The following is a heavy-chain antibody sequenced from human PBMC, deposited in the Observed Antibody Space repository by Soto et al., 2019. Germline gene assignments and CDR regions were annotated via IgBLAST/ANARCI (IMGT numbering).Heavy chain of an antibody. Sequence: ASVKVSCKASGYTFTSYGISWVRQAPGQGLEWMGWISAYNGNTKYAQKLQGRVTMTTDTSTSTAYMELRSLRSDDTAVYYCARSSSGPPPDVFDIWGQGTMVTVSS. D-gene: IGHD6-19*01. CDR1: GYTFTSYG. CDR2: ISAYNGNT. V-gene: IGHV1-18*01. CDR3: ARSSSGPPPDVFDI. J-gene: IGHJ3*02.